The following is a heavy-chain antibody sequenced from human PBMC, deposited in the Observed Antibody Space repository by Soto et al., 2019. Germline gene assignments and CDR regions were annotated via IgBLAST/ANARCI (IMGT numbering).Heavy chain of an antibody. CDR1: GFTFSSYA. V-gene: IGHV3-23*01. Sequence: GGSLRLSCAASGFTFSSYAMSWVRQAPGKGLEWVSAISGSGGSTYYADSVKGRFTISRDSSKNTLYLQMNSLRAEDTAVYYCAKGGYCSGTSCYMYYFHYWGQGTLVTVSS. CDR3: AKGGYCSGTSCYMYYFHY. CDR2: ISGSGGST. D-gene: IGHD2-15*01. J-gene: IGHJ4*02.